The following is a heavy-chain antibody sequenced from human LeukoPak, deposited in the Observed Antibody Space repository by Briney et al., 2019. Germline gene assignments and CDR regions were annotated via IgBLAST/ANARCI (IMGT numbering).Heavy chain of an antibody. CDR3: ARDWGRAAAPG. Sequence: ASVKVSCETSGFTFTGYYIYWVRQAPGQGLEWMGWINPNTGGTNYAQKFQARVTMTRDTSISTAYMELSRLTSDDTAVYYCARDWGRAAAPGWGQGTLVTVSS. D-gene: IGHD6-13*01. CDR1: GFTFTGYY. J-gene: IGHJ3*01. CDR2: INPNTGGT. V-gene: IGHV1-2*02.